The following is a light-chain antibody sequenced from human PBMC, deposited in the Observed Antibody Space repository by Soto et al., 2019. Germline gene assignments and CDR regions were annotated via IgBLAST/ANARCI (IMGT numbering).Light chain of an antibody. CDR1: QSVISN. J-gene: IGKJ1*01. Sequence: EIVMPQSPATLYVSRVERSTLSFRASQSVISNLAWYQQKPGQAPRLLISGASTRATGIPARFSGSGSGTEFTLTISSLQSEDFAVYYCHQYSDWPRTFGQGTKVDIK. CDR3: HQYSDWPRT. CDR2: GAS. V-gene: IGKV3-15*01.